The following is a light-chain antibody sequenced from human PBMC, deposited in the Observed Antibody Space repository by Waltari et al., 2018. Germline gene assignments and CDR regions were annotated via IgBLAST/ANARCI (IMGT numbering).Light chain of an antibody. J-gene: IGKJ1*01. CDR2: GAS. V-gene: IGKV3-15*01. Sequence: VLTQFPDTLSVSPGERATLSCRASPRVTTNLAGYQQKPGLPPRPLIYGASTRATGVPARFSGSGSGTEFTLIISSLQSEDFAVYYCQQYHQRPPWTFGQGTKVEIK. CDR1: PRVTTN. CDR3: QQYHQRPPWT.